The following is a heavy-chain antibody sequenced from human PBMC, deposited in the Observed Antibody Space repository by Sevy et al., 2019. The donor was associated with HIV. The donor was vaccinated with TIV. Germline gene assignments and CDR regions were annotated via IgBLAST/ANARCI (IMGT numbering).Heavy chain of an antibody. Sequence: GGSLRLSCAASGFTFSDYYMSWIRQAPGKGLEWVSYISSSGSTIYYADSVKGRFTIYRDNAKNPLYLQMNSLRAEDTAVYYCARGPSSLFIAEYFQHWGQGTLVTVSS. CDR1: GFTFSDYY. CDR3: ARGPSSLFIAEYFQH. V-gene: IGHV3-11*01. J-gene: IGHJ1*01. D-gene: IGHD6-6*01. CDR2: ISSSGSTI.